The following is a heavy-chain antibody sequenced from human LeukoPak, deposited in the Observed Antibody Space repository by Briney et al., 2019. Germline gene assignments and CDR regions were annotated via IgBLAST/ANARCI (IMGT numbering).Heavy chain of an antibody. CDR1: GFTFSSYW. V-gene: IGHV3-74*01. D-gene: IGHD5-18*01. CDR2: INGDGSAT. J-gene: IGHJ4*02. CDR3: ARGGGYSYDYVDY. Sequence: GGSLRLSCAASGFTFSSYWMHWVRQAPGKGLVWVSRINGDGSATTYADSVKGRFTISRDNAKNTVYLQMDSLRAEDTAVYYCARGGGYSYDYVDYWGQETLVTVSS.